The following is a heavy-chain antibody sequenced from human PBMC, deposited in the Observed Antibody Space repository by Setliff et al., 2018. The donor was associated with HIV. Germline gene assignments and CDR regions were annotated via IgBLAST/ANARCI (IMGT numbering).Heavy chain of an antibody. D-gene: IGHD1-26*01. CDR2: INHSGST. V-gene: IGHV4-34*01. CDR1: GGSFSGYY. J-gene: IGHJ3*02. CDR3: ARRPRIVGVRKNAFDI. Sequence: PSETLSLTCAVYGGSFSGYYWSGIRQPPGKGLEWIGEINHSGSTNYNPSLKSRVTISVDTSKNQFSLKLSSVTAADTAVYYCARRPRIVGVRKNAFDIWGQGTMVTVSS.